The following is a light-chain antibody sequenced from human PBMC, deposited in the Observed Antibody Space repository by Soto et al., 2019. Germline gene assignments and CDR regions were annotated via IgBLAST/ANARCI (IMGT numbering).Light chain of an antibody. V-gene: IGKV3-11*01. CDR2: DAS. CDR1: QSVSSY. Sequence: EIVLTQSPATLSLSPGERATLSCRASQSVSSYLAWYQQKPGQAPRLLIYDASNRATGIPVRFSGSGSGTDFTLTISSLEPADFAVYYCQQRSNWPPITFGQGTRLEIK. CDR3: QQRSNWPPIT. J-gene: IGKJ5*01.